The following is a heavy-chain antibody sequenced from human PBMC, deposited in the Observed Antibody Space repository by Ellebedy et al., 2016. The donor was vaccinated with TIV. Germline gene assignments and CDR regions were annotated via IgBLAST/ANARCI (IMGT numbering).Heavy chain of an antibody. D-gene: IGHD6-6*01. J-gene: IGHJ4*02. Sequence: GSLRLSXAVYGGSFSGYYWSWIRQPPGKGLEWIGEINHSGSTNYNPSLKSRVTISVDTSKNQFSLKLSSVTAADTAVYYCARLEQLVNDENGLDYWGQGTLVTVSS. V-gene: IGHV4-34*01. CDR2: INHSGST. CDR1: GGSFSGYY. CDR3: ARLEQLVNDENGLDY.